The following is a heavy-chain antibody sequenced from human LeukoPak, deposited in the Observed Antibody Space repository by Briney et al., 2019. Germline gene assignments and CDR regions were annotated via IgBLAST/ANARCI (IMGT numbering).Heavy chain of an antibody. D-gene: IGHD3-22*01. CDR3: ARAKGYYYDSSGYSTFDY. CDR2: INWNGGST. V-gene: IGHV3-20*04. Sequence: PGGSLRLSCAASGFTFDDYGMSWVRRAPGKGLEWVSGINWNGGSTGYADSVKGRFTISRDNGKNSLYLQMNSLRAEDTALYYCARAKGYYYDSSGYSTFDYWGQGTLVTVSS. J-gene: IGHJ4*02. CDR1: GFTFDDYG.